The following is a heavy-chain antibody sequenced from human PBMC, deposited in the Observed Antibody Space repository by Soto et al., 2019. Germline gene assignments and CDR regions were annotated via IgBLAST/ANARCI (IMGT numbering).Heavy chain of an antibody. CDR3: ARAREDYDFWSGYFAYNWFDP. Sequence: PGGSLRLSCAASGFTFSSYSMNWVRQAPGKGLEWVSSISSSSSYIYYADSVKGRFTISRDNAKNSLYLQMNSLRAEDTAVYYCARAREDYDFWSGYFAYNWFDPWGQGTLVTVSS. CDR2: ISSSSSYI. J-gene: IGHJ5*02. V-gene: IGHV3-21*01. D-gene: IGHD3-3*01. CDR1: GFTFSSYS.